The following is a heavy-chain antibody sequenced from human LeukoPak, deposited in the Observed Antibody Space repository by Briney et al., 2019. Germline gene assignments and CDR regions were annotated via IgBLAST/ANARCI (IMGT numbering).Heavy chain of an antibody. CDR3: ARDKSDYFDY. Sequence: GASVKVSCKASGYTFTSYGISWVRQAPGQGLEWMGWINPNSGGTNYAQKFQGRVTMTRDTSISTAYMELSRLRSDDTAVYYCARDKSDYFDYWGQGTLVTVSS. V-gene: IGHV1-2*02. J-gene: IGHJ4*02. CDR1: GYTFTSYG. CDR2: INPNSGGT.